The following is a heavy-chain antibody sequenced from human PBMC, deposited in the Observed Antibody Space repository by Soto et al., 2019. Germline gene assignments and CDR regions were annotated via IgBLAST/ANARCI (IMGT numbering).Heavy chain of an antibody. Sequence: GASVKVSCKASGYSFTTYNIHWVRQAPGQGLEWMGIINPSGGSTSYAQKFQGRVTMTRDTSTSTVYMELSSLRSEDTAVYYCARGTYPNGYFDYWGQGTLVTVSS. V-gene: IGHV1-46*03. D-gene: IGHD2-8*01. CDR3: ARGTYPNGYFDY. CDR2: INPSGGST. CDR1: GYSFTTYN. J-gene: IGHJ4*02.